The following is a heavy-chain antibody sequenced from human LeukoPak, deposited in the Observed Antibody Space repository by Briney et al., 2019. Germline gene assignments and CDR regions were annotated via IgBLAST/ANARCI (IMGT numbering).Heavy chain of an antibody. CDR3: ARDLPFED. Sequence: GRSLRLSCAASGFTFSSYGMHWVRQAPGQGLEWMGRIHPSSGATNYAQRFQGRVTLTRDTSVNTAYMELSRLTSDDTAVYYCARDLPFEDWGQGTLVTVSS. CDR1: GFTFSSYG. V-gene: IGHV1-2*06. CDR2: IHPSSGAT. D-gene: IGHD2/OR15-2a*01. J-gene: IGHJ4*02.